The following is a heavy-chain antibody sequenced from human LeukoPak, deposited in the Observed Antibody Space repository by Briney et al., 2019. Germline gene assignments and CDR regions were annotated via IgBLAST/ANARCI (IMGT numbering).Heavy chain of an antibody. CDR2: ISGSGGST. J-gene: IGHJ5*02. CDR3: AKDFDSSGYSDWFAP. V-gene: IGHV3-23*01. D-gene: IGHD3-22*01. Sequence: GGSLRLSCAASGFTFSSYAMSWVRQAPGKWLEWVSAISGSGGSTYYADSVKGRFTISRDNSKNTLYLQMNSLRAEDTAVYYCAKDFDSSGYSDWFAPWGQGTLVTVSS. CDR1: GFTFSSYA.